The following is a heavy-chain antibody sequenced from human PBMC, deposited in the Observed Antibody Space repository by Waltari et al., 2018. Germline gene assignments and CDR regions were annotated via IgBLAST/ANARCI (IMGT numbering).Heavy chain of an antibody. CDR2: IYHSGTT. CDR1: GYSISSGYY. D-gene: IGHD3-3*01. CDR3: ARISVTFFGVGGAGYFDY. J-gene: IGHJ4*02. V-gene: IGHV4-38-2*01. Sequence: QVQLQESGPGLVKPSETLSLTCAVSGYSISSGYYWGWIRQPPGKGLEWFASIYHSGTTYYNPPLKSRVTNSVDTTKTQFSLKLSSVTAADTAVYYCARISVTFFGVGGAGYFDYWGQGTQVTVSS.